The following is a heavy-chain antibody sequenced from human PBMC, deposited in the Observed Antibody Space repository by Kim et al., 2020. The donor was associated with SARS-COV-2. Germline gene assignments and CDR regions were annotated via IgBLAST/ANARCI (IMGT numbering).Heavy chain of an antibody. Sequence: GGSLRLSCAASGFTFADYAMHWVRQAPGKDLEWVSGISWNGGSMGYADSVKGRFTISRDNAKNSLYLQMNSLRAEDTALYYCAKIKGTTSGYTYVYFDYWGQGTLVTVSS. CDR1: GFTFADYA. D-gene: IGHD5-18*01. CDR3: AKIKGTTSGYTYVYFDY. J-gene: IGHJ4*02. V-gene: IGHV3-9*01. CDR2: ISWNGGSM.